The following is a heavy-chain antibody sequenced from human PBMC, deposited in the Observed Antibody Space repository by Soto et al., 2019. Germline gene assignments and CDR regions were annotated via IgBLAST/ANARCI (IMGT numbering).Heavy chain of an antibody. Sequence: QAQLVESGGGVVQPGGSLRLSCAASGFPFSSYGMHWVRQAPGKGLEWVAMIPYDGTKAYYADSVKGRFTISRDNSENTLYLQTSSPRPEDTVVNYVALRGGAMRFFFDYWCQGTLVTVSS. CDR2: IPYDGTKA. CDR1: GFPFSSYG. J-gene: IGHJ4*02. V-gene: IGHV3-30*02. CDR3: ALRGGAMRFFFDY. D-gene: IGHD3-16*01.